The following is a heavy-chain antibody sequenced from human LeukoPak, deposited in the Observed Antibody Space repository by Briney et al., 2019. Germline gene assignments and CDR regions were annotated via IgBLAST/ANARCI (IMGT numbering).Heavy chain of an antibody. CDR2: INWNGGST. D-gene: IGHD4-17*01. Sequence: GGSLRLSCAASGFTFSSYAMSWVRQAPGKGLEWVSGINWNGGSTGYADSVKGRFTISRDNAKNSLYLQMNSLRAEDTALYYCASLTTVTYADFDYWGQGTLVTVSS. V-gene: IGHV3-20*04. CDR3: ASLTTVTYADFDY. CDR1: GFTFSSYA. J-gene: IGHJ4*02.